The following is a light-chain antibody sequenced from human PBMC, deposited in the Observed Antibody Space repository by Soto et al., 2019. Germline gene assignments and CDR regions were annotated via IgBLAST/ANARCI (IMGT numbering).Light chain of an antibody. V-gene: IGKV3-11*01. CDR1: QSVSTY. J-gene: IGKJ4*01. Sequence: EIVLTHPPATLSLSPLERARLSCRASQSVSTYLFLYQQKPGQAPRLLIYDASNRAPGIPARFSGSGSGTDFTLTISSPEPEDFAVYYCQQRFNWPLTFGGGTKVDIK. CDR2: DAS. CDR3: QQRFNWPLT.